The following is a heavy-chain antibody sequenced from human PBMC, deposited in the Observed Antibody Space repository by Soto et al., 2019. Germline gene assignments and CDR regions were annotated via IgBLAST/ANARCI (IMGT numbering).Heavy chain of an antibody. V-gene: IGHV3-30*18. CDR1: GVTFSSYG. J-gene: IGHJ4*02. D-gene: IGHD5-18*01. CDR2: ISYDGTNK. Sequence: GGSLRLSCAASGVTFSSYGMHWVRQAPGKGLEWVAVISYDGTNKYYADSVKGRFTISRDDSKNTLYLQMNSLRPEDTAVYYCAKEKATRGYSFLVDYWGQGTLVTVSS. CDR3: AKEKATRGYSFLVDY.